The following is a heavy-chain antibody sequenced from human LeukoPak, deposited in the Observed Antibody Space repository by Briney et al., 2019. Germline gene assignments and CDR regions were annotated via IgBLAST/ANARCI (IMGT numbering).Heavy chain of an antibody. J-gene: IGHJ4*02. V-gene: IGHV3-30-3*01. CDR1: GFTFSSYA. CDR3: ARDTGPYYDSSGYFAY. CDR2: ISYDGSNK. Sequence: GGSLRLSCAASGFTFSSYAMHWVRQAPGKGLEWVAVISYDGSNKYYADSVKGRFTISRDNSKNTLYLQITSVKDEDTAVYYCARDTGPYYDSSGYFAYWGQGTLVTVSS. D-gene: IGHD3-22*01.